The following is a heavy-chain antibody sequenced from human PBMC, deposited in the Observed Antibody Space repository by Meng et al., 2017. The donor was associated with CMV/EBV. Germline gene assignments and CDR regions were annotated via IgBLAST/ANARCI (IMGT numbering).Heavy chain of an antibody. CDR3: ARDLTGSTRGGRFDS. CDR1: GYNFTDYD. CDR2: MNPYSGNT. D-gene: IGHD1-7*01. J-gene: IGHJ5*01. Sequence: ASVKVSCKASGYNFTDYDVNWVRQAAGQGLEWMGWMNPYSGNTGYAQKFQGRVTVTRNTSISTAYMELSSLRSEDTAVYYCARDLTGSTRGGRFDSWGQGTLVTVSS. V-gene: IGHV1-8*03.